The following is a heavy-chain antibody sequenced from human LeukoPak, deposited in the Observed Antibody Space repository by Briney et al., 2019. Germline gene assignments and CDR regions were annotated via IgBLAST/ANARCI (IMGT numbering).Heavy chain of an antibody. CDR3: ARLERTNYGMDV. D-gene: IGHD5-24*01. Sequence: GESLRISCQGSGYSFTTYWISWARQMPGKGLEYMGRIDPSDSYTNYSPSFQGHVTISADKSISAAYLQWSSLKASDTAMYYCARLERTNYGMDVWGQGTTVTVSS. CDR1: GYSFTTYW. CDR2: IDPSDSYT. V-gene: IGHV5-10-1*01. J-gene: IGHJ6*02.